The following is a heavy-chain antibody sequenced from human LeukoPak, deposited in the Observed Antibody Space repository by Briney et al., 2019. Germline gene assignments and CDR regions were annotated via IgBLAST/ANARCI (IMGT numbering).Heavy chain of an antibody. J-gene: IGHJ4*02. V-gene: IGHV4-38-2*02. CDR2: IYHSGST. CDR3: ARGYSYAYYFDY. CDR1: GYSITSGYH. D-gene: IGHD5-18*01. Sequence: SETLSLTCTVPGYSITSGYHWSWIRQFPGKGLEWIGTIYHSGSTFYNPSLQGRVSISVDTSKNQFSLSLSSVTAADTAVYFCARGYSYAYYFDYWGQGTLVTVSS.